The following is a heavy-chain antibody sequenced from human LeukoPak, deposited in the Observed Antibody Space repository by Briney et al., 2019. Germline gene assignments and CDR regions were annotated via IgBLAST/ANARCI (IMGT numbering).Heavy chain of an antibody. CDR2: IKTKTDGETT. CDR3: TTARVVY. CDR1: GFTFTDAW. J-gene: IGHJ4*02. Sequence: NPGGSLRLSCEASGFTFTDAWMSWVRQAPGKGLEWVGRIKTKTDGETTDYAAAVTGRFTISRDDSKNTVYLQMNSLTSDDTGVYYCTTARVVYWGQGALVSVSS. V-gene: IGHV3-15*01.